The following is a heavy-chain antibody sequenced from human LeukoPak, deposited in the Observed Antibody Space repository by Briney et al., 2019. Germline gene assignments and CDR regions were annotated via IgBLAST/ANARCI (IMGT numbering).Heavy chain of an antibody. CDR3: ARAGFCSGGSCYNLYGMDV. CDR1: GFTFSSYA. V-gene: IGHV3-64*01. J-gene: IGHJ6*02. CDR2: ISSNGGST. D-gene: IGHD2-15*01. Sequence: PGGSLRLSCAASGFTFSSYAMHWVRQAPGKGLEYVSAISSNGGSTYYANSVKGRFTISRDNSKNTLYLQMGSLRAEDMAVYYCARAGFCSGGSCYNLYGMDVRGQGTTVTVSS.